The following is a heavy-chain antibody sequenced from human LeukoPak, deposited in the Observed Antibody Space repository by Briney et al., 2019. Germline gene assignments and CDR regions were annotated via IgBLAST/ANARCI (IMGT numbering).Heavy chain of an antibody. CDR1: GGSISSNNW. V-gene: IGHV4-4*02. CDR2: IFHSGST. Sequence: PSETLSLTCAVSGGSISSNNWWSWVRQPPGKGLEWIGEIFHSGSTNYNPSLKSRVTISVDKSKNQFSLKLNSVTAADTAVYYCASTGGIDAFDIWGQGTMVTVSS. J-gene: IGHJ3*02. D-gene: IGHD2-8*02. CDR3: ASTGGIDAFDI.